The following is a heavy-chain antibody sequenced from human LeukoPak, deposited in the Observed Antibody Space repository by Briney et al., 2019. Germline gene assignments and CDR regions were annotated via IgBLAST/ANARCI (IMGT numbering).Heavy chain of an antibody. CDR3: ARDGGIGYGEPS. CDR2: INPNSGGT. V-gene: IGHV1-2*02. CDR1: GYTFTGYY. J-gene: IGHJ4*02. D-gene: IGHD4-17*01. Sequence: ASVKVSCKASGYTFTGYYMHWVRQAPGQGLEWMGWINPNSGGTNYAQKFRGRVTMTTDTSTSTAYMELRSLRSDDTAVYYCARDGGIGYGEPSWGQGTLVTVSS.